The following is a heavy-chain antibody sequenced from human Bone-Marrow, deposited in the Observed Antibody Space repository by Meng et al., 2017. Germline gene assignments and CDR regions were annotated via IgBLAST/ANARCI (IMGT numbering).Heavy chain of an antibody. CDR2: IIPIFGTA. D-gene: IGHD5-12*01. CDR3: ASGDYSGYSLGPPDAFDI. CDR1: GYTFTSYG. Sequence: SVKVSCKASGYTFTSYGISWVRQAPGQGLEWMGGIIPIFGTANYAQKFQGRVTITTDESTSTAYMELSSLRSEDTAVYYCASGDYSGYSLGPPDAFDIWGQGTMV. V-gene: IGHV1-69*05. J-gene: IGHJ3*02.